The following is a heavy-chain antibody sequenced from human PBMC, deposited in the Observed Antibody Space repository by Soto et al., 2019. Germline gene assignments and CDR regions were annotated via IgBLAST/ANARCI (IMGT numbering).Heavy chain of an antibody. CDR2: INVYNGNT. J-gene: IGHJ4*02. D-gene: IGHD3-3*01. Sequence: GASVKVSCKASGYTFTNYGISWVRQAPGQGLEWMGWINVYNGNTKYAQKVQGRVTMTTDTSTSTAYMELRSLRSDDTAVYYCARDLYDFWSGYYKGIPFDYWGQGTLVTVSS. CDR1: GYTFTNYG. CDR3: ARDLYDFWSGYYKGIPFDY. V-gene: IGHV1-18*01.